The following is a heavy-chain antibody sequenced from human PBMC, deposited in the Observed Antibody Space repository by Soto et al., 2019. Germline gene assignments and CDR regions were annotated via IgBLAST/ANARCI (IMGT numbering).Heavy chain of an antibody. D-gene: IGHD2-2*01. J-gene: IGHJ6*02. CDR1: GGSFSGYY. CDR3: ARGGLSRYCSSTSCYRRKRVAEHYGMDV. Sequence: SETLSLTCAVYGGSFSGYYWSWIRQPPGKGLEWIGEINHSGSTNYNPSLKSRVTISVDTSKNQFSLQLSSVPAADTAVYYCARGGLSRYCSSTSCYRRKRVAEHYGMDVWGQGTTVTVSS. CDR2: INHSGST. V-gene: IGHV4-34*01.